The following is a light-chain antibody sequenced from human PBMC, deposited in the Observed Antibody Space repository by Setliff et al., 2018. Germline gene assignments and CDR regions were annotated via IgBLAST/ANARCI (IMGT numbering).Light chain of an antibody. V-gene: IGLV1-40*01. Sequence: QSALTQPPSVSGAPGQRVTISCTGSSSNIGAGYDAHWYQQLPGTAPKLLMFGNTSRPSGVPDRFSGSKSGTSASLAITGLQAEDDADYFCQSYDRSLSAYVFGIGTKVTVL. CDR3: QSYDRSLSAYV. CDR2: GNT. CDR1: SSNIGAGYD. J-gene: IGLJ1*01.